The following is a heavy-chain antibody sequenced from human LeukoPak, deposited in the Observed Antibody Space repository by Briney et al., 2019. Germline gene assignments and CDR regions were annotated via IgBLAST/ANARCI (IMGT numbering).Heavy chain of an antibody. D-gene: IGHD1-26*01. Sequence: GSLRLSCAASGFTFATYAMHWVRQAPGKGLEYVSLIFEDGETTHYADSVKGRFTISRDNSKNSLYLQMNNLKTDDTAFYYCAQDWWGSYLSWGRGTLVTVSS. V-gene: IGHV3-43*02. CDR2: IFEDGETT. J-gene: IGHJ4*02. CDR3: AQDWWGSYLS. CDR1: GFTFATYA.